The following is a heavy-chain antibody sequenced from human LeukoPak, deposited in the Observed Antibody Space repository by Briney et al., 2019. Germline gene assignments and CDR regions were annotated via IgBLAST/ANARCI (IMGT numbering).Heavy chain of an antibody. D-gene: IGHD3-10*01. CDR2: INSDGSST. J-gene: IGHJ4*02. V-gene: IGHV3-74*01. Sequence: GGSLRLSCVASGFTFSRYWMHWVRQAPGKGLVWVSRINSDGSSTNYADSVKGRFTISRDNAKNTLHLQMNSLRAENTAVYYCARGARGSGTASDYSGQGTLVTVSS. CDR1: GFTFSRYW. CDR3: ARGARGSGTASDY.